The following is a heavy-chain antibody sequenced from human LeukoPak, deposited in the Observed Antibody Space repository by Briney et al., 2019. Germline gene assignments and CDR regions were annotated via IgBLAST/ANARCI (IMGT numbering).Heavy chain of an antibody. D-gene: IGHD6-6*01. CDR1: GFTFSSYA. Sequence: GGSLRLSCAASGFTFSSYAMSWVRQVPGKGLEWVSVISGSGDNTYYADSVKGRFTISRDNSKNMLYLQMNSLRAEDTAIYYCAKWKYSNSGIDDYWGQGTLVTVSS. CDR2: ISGSGDNT. CDR3: AKWKYSNSGIDDY. V-gene: IGHV3-23*01. J-gene: IGHJ4*02.